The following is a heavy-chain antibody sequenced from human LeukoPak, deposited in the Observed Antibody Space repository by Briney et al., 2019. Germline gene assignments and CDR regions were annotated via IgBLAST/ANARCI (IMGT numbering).Heavy chain of an antibody. D-gene: IGHD3-16*01. J-gene: IGHJ4*02. CDR3: SKGNNDNVWWSLGL. CDR2: VSGSGGST. V-gene: IGHV3-23*01. CDR1: GFTFSTYA. Sequence: PGGSLRLSCEASGFTFSTYAMSWVRQAPGKGLDWVSTVSGSGGSTYYADSVKGRFTISRDNSKNTLYLQMNSLRGEDTAVYYCSKGNNDNVWWSLGLWGQGTLVTVSS.